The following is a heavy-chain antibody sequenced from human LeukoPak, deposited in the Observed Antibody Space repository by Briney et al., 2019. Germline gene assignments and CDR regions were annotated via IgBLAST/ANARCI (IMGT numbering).Heavy chain of an antibody. Sequence: PGGSLRLSCAASGFTFSSYAIHWVRQAPGKGLEWVAVISYDGSNKYYADSVKGRFTISRDNSKNTLYLQMNSLRAEDTAVYYCARDCAYDILTGYYNYFDYWGQGTLVTVSS. V-gene: IGHV3-30*04. CDR3: ARDCAYDILTGYYNYFDY. J-gene: IGHJ4*02. D-gene: IGHD3-9*01. CDR2: ISYDGSNK. CDR1: GFTFSSYA.